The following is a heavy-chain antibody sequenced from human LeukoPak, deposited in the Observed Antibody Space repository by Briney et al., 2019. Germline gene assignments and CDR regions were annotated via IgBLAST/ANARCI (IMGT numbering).Heavy chain of an antibody. CDR1: GGSISSYC. D-gene: IGHD3-22*01. Sequence: SETLSLTCTVSGGSISSYCWSWIRQPPGKGLEWIGRIYTSGSTNYNPSLKSRVTMSVDTSKNQFSLKLSSVTAADTAVYYCARAQYYYDSGRNWFDPWGQGTLVTDSS. CDR2: IYTSGST. J-gene: IGHJ5*02. CDR3: ARAQYYYDSGRNWFDP. V-gene: IGHV4-4*07.